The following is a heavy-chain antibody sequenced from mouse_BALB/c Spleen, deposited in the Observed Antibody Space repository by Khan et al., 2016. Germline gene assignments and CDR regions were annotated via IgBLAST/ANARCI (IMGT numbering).Heavy chain of an antibody. CDR1: GYSITSDYA. V-gene: IGHV3-2*02. J-gene: IGHJ1*01. Sequence: EVQLQESGPGLVKPSQSLSLTCTVSGYSITSDYAWYWIRQLPGNKLEWMGYIRNSGSTTYNPSVKRRITLTRDTSKTKFFLQLYSVTTEDTDTSCDTRSPTATRYFDVWGAGTTVTVSS. CDR2: IRNSGST. D-gene: IGHD1-2*01. CDR3: TRSPTATRYFDV.